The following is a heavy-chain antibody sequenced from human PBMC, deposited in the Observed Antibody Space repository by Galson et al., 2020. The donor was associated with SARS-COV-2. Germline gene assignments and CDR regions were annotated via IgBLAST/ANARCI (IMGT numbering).Heavy chain of an antibody. CDR3: ARAVGGEIWAADP. Sequence: SVKVSCKASGGTFSSYAISWVRQAPGQGLEWMGGIIPIFGTANYAQKFQGRVTITADESTSTVYMELSSLRSEYTAVYYCARAVGGEIWAADPWGQGTLVTVSS. CDR2: IIPIFGTA. J-gene: IGHJ5*02. D-gene: IGHD7-27*01. CDR1: GGTFSSYA. V-gene: IGHV1-69*13.